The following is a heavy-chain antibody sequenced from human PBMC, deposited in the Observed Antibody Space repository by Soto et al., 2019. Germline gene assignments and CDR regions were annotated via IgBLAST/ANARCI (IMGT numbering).Heavy chain of an antibody. CDR3: AKDLRGGYGSGFDY. CDR1: GFTFDDYA. J-gene: IGHJ4*02. Sequence: EVQLVESGGGLVQPGRSLRLSCAASGFTFDDYAMHWVRQAPGKGLEWVSGISWNSGSIGYADSVKGRFTISRDNAKNSLYLQMNSLRAEDTALYCCAKDLRGGYGSGFDYWGQGTLVTVSS. D-gene: IGHD3-10*01. CDR2: ISWNSGSI. V-gene: IGHV3-9*01.